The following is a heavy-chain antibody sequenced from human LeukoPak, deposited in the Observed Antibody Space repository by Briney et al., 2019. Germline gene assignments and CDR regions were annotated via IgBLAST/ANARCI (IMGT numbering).Heavy chain of an antibody. D-gene: IGHD3-9*01. CDR3: ARDQRVLRYFDWLYAFDI. Sequence: PGGSLRLSCAASGFTVSSNYMSWVRQAPGKGLEWVSVIYSGGSTYYADSVKGRFTISRDNSKNTLYLQMNSLRAEDTAVYCCARDQRVLRYFDWLYAFDIWGQGTMVTVSS. V-gene: IGHV3-66*01. J-gene: IGHJ3*02. CDR1: GFTVSSNY. CDR2: IYSGGST.